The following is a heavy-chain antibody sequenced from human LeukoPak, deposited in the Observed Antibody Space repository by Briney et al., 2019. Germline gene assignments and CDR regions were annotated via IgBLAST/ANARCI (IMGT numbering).Heavy chain of an antibody. V-gene: IGHV1-46*01. Sequence: ASVKVSCKASGYTFTSYYMHWVRQAPGQGLEWMGIINPSGGSTSYAQKFQGRVTMTRDTSTSTVYMELSSLRSEDTAVYYCARDHIEHSSGWYTYWFDPWGQGTLVTVSS. D-gene: IGHD6-19*01. J-gene: IGHJ5*02. CDR2: INPSGGST. CDR1: GYTFTSYY. CDR3: ARDHIEHSSGWYTYWFDP.